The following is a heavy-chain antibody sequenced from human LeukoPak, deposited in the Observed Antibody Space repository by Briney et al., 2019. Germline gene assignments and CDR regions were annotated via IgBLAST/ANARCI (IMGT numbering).Heavy chain of an antibody. CDR1: GGSISSSSYY. J-gene: IGHJ4*02. CDR2: IYYSGST. V-gene: IGHV4-39*01. D-gene: IGHD5-24*01. Sequence: PSETLSLTCTVSGGSISSSSYYWGWIRQPPGKGLEWIGSIYYSGSTYYNPSLKSRVTISVDTSKNQFSLKLSSVTAADTAVYYCARRRSSWLQKLSFIFDYWGQGTLVTVSS. CDR3: ARRRSSWLQKLSFIFDY.